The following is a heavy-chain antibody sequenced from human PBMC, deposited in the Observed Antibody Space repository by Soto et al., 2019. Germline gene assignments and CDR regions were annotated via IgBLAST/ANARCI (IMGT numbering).Heavy chain of an antibody. V-gene: IGHV1-69*12. Sequence: QVQLEQSGAEVKQPGSSVRVSCKASGGTFSNSAISWVRQAPGQGLEWMGGIMPIFRTPDYAQKFQGRVTLTADESTSTAYVELHGLTSDDTAVYYCARDRDRLQVGGNYCDILDVGGEGTAVTISS. CDR2: IMPIFRTP. J-gene: IGHJ6*02. D-gene: IGHD1-7*01. CDR1: GGTFSNSA. CDR3: ARDRDRLQVGGNYCDILDV.